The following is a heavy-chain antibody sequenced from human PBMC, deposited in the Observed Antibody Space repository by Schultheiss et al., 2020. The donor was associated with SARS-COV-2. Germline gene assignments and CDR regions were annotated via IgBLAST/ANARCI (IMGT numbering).Heavy chain of an antibody. CDR1: GFTVSSNY. CDR3: ARDYYGMDV. J-gene: IGHJ6*02. V-gene: IGHV3-74*01. Sequence: GGSLRLSCAASGFTVSSNYMSWVRQAPGKGLVWVSRINNDGSSATYADSVRGRLTISRDNAKNTVYLQMNTLRVEDTAVYYCARDYYGMDVWGQGTTVTVSS. CDR2: INNDGSSA.